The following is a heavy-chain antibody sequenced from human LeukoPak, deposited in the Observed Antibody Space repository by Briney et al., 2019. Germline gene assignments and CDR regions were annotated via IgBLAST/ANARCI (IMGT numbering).Heavy chain of an antibody. J-gene: IGHJ1*01. D-gene: IGHD6-19*01. CDR3: TRGGPVAGTHKYFQH. Sequence: ASVKVFCKASGYTFTSYGISWVRQATGQGLEWMGWMNPNNGNTDYAQKFQGRVTLTRNTSISTAYMELSSLRSEDTAMYYCTRGGPVAGTHKYFQHWGQGTLVTVSS. CDR2: MNPNNGNT. V-gene: IGHV1-8*02. CDR1: GYTFTSYG.